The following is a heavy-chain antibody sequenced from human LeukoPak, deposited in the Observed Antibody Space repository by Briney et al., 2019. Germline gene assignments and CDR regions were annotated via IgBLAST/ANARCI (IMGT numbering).Heavy chain of an antibody. CDR3: ARTTVTDDAFDI. CDR2: ISSSSSYI. V-gene: IGHV3-21*01. CDR1: GFTFSSYS. Sequence: GRSLRLSCAASGFTFSSYSMNWVRQAPGKGLEWVSSISSSSSYIYYADSVKGRFTISRDNAKNSLYLQMNSLRAEDTAMYYCARTTVTDDAFDIWGQGTMVTVSS. D-gene: IGHD4-17*01. J-gene: IGHJ3*02.